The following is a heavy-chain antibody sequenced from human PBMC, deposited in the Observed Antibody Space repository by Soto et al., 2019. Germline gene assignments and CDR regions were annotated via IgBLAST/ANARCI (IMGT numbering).Heavy chain of an antibody. J-gene: IGHJ6*02. V-gene: IGHV3-30-3*01. CDR3: ARGKPDYGMDV. Sequence: PGGSLRLSCAASGFTFSSYAMHWVRQAPGKGLEWVAVISYDGSNKYYADSVKGRFTISRDNAKNSLYLQMNSLRAEDTAVYYCARGKPDYGMDVWGQGTTVTVSS. CDR1: GFTFSSYA. CDR2: ISYDGSNK.